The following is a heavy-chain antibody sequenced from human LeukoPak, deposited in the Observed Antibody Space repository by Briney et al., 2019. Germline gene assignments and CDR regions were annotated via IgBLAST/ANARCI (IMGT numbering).Heavy chain of an antibody. CDR3: ATIEAVRFHY. V-gene: IGHV3-7*01. J-gene: IGHJ4*02. CDR1: GFTFSSHW. CDR2: IKQDGSEI. Sequence: PGRFLRLSCADSGFTFSSHWMSWVRQAPGKGLEWVANIKQDGSEIYYLDSVKGRFTISRDNAKNSLYLQMNSLRVEDTAVYYCATIEAVRFHYWGQGTLVTVSS. D-gene: IGHD6-19*01.